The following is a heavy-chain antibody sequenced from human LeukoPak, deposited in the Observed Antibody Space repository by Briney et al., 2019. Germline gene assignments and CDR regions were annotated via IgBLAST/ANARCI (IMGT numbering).Heavy chain of an antibody. CDR2: IYYSGST. CDR3: ARGGSYNVDY. V-gene: IGHV4-61*01. CDR1: GYSISSGYY. Sequence: SETLSLTCTVSGYSISSGYYWGWIRQPPGKGLEWIGYIYYSGSTNYNPSLKSRVTISVDTSKNQFSLKLSSVTAADTAVYYCARGGSYNVDYWGQGTLVTVSS. J-gene: IGHJ4*02. D-gene: IGHD5-18*01.